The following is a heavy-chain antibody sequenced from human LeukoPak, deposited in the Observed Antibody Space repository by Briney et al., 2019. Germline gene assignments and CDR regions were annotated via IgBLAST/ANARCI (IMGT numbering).Heavy chain of an antibody. Sequence: GGSLRLSCAASGFTFSSYWMHWVRQAPGKGMVWVSRINSDGSSTSYADSVKGRFTISRDNAKNTLYLQMNSLRAQDTAVYYCARSDLSAADPFDYWGQGTLVTVSS. D-gene: IGHD6-13*01. V-gene: IGHV3-74*01. CDR1: GFTFSSYW. CDR2: INSDGSST. J-gene: IGHJ4*02. CDR3: ARSDLSAADPFDY.